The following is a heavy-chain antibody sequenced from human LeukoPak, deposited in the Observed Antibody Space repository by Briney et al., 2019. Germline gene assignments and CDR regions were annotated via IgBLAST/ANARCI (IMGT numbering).Heavy chain of an antibody. CDR1: GFIFRNYA. J-gene: IGHJ4*02. CDR2: ISDNGGGT. CDR3: AKESGALGAPLYDY. D-gene: IGHD4/OR15-4a*01. V-gene: IGHV3-23*01. Sequence: GGSLRLSCVASGFIFRNYAMSWVRQAPGEGLEWVLGISDNGGGTYYADSLKGRFTISRDNSKNMLYLQMNSLRAEDTAVYYCAKESGALGAPLYDYWGRGILVTASS.